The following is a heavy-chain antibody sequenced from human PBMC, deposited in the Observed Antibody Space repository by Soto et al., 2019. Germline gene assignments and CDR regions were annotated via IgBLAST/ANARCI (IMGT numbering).Heavy chain of an antibody. CDR3: ARQASYWHGGGGWFDP. CDR1: GFTFSAYD. CDR2: IGTLHDA. J-gene: IGHJ5*02. Sequence: EVQLVESGGGLVQPGGSLRLSCAVSGFTFSAYDMHWVRQAPGKGLEWVSAIGTLHDAYYPDSVRGRFTISRENAKNSLYLQMNSLRAGDRAVYFFARQASYWHGGGGWFDPWGQGTLVTVSS. V-gene: IGHV3-13*01. D-gene: IGHD2-8*02.